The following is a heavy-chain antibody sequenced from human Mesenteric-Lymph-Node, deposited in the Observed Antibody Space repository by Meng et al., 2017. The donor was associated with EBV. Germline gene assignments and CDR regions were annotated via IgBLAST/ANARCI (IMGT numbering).Heavy chain of an antibody. CDR3: ARHYASTWFEADPTTAKVPIDY. J-gene: IGHJ4*02. CDR2: ISSSSNYI. Sequence: EVQLVESGGGLVKPGGSLRLSCAASGFIFSSYTMTWVRQAPGKGLEWVSSISSSSNYIHYADSMKGRFTISRDTAKSSLYLQMNSLRAEDTAVYYCARHYASTWFEADPTTAKVPIDYWGQGILVTVSS. V-gene: IGHV3-21*06. CDR1: GFIFSSYT. D-gene: IGHD6-13*01.